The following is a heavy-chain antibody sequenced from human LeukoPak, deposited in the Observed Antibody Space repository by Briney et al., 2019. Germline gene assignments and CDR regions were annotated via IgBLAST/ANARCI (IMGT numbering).Heavy chain of an antibody. CDR3: ARGMYYYDSSGYYPLGAFDI. V-gene: IGHV3-21*01. J-gene: IGHJ3*02. CDR2: ISSSSSYI. Sequence: GGSLRLSCAASGFTFSSYSMNWVRQAPGKGLEWVSPISSSSSYIYYADSVKGRFTISRDNAKKSLYLQMTSLRAEDTAVYYCARGMYYYDSSGYYPLGAFDIWGQGTMVTVSS. CDR1: GFTFSSYS. D-gene: IGHD3-22*01.